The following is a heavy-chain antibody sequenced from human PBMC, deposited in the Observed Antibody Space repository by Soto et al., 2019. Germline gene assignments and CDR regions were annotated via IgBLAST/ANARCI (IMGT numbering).Heavy chain of an antibody. CDR3: ARQGPYGMDV. V-gene: IGHV4-59*08. Sequence: QVQLQESGPGLVKPSETLSLTCTVSYGSISSYYWSWIRQSPGKGLEWIGYIYYSGSTNYNPSLKSRVTISVDTSKNQFSLKLSSVTAADTAVYYCARQGPYGMDVWGQGTTVTVSS. CDR2: IYYSGST. CDR1: YGSISSYY. J-gene: IGHJ6*02.